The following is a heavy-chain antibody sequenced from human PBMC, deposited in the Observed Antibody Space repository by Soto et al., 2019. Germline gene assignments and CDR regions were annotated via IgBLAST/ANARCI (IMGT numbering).Heavy chain of an antibody. Sequence: GGSLRLSCAASGFTFNIYAMIWVRQAPGKGLEWVSAISGSGGSTYYADSVKGRFTISRDNSKNTLYLQMNSLRAEDTAVYYCAKTTGWYDAFDIWGQGTMVTVSS. CDR1: GFTFNIYA. J-gene: IGHJ3*02. CDR3: AKTTGWYDAFDI. V-gene: IGHV3-23*01. CDR2: ISGSGGST. D-gene: IGHD6-19*01.